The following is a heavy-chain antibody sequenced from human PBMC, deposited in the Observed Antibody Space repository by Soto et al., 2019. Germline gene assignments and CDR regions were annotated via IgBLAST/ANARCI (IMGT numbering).Heavy chain of an antibody. V-gene: IGHV3-48*03. CDR1: GFTFSSYE. D-gene: IGHD4-17*01. J-gene: IGHJ4*02. Sequence: EGQLVESGGYLVQPGGSLRLSCVGSGFTFSSYEMNWVRQAPGKGLEWVSYISSSGKTIHYADSVKGRFTISRDNAKNSLYLQMNSLRAEDTAAYYCARNNGDYEVYWGQGTLVTVSS. CDR3: ARNNGDYEVY. CDR2: ISSSGKTI.